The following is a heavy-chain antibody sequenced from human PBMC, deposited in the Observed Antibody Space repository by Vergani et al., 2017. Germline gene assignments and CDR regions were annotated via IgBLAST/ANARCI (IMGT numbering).Heavy chain of an antibody. D-gene: IGHD2-2*01. J-gene: IGHJ5*02. V-gene: IGHV1-46*01. CDR2: INPSGGST. Sequence: QVQLVQSGAEVKKPGASVKVSCKASGYTFTSYYMHWVRQAPGQGLEWMGIINPSGGSTSYAQKFQGRVTMTRDTSTSTVYMELSSLRSEDTAVYYCARGWFIVVVPAAMLGWFDPWGQGTLVTVSS. CDR3: ARGWFIVVVPAAMLGWFDP. CDR1: GYTFTSYY.